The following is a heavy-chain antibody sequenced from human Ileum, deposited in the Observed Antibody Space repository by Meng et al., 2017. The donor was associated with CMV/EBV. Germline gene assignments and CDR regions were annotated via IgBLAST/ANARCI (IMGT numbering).Heavy chain of an antibody. CDR2: IKQDGSEK. Sequence: GGSLRLSCAASGFTFSSYWMSWVRQAPGKGLEWVANIKQDGSEKYYVDSVKGRFTISRDNAKNSLYLQMNSLRAEDTAVYYCATRAPKSESYLYFDYWGQGTLVTVSS. J-gene: IGHJ4*02. CDR3: ATRAPKSESYLYFDY. CDR1: GFTFSSYW. V-gene: IGHV3-7*01. D-gene: IGHD1-26*01.